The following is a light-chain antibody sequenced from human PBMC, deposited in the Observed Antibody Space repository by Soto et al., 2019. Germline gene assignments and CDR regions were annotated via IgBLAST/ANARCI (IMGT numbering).Light chain of an antibody. CDR1: QSVSSY. J-gene: IGKJ2*01. V-gene: IGKV3-11*01. CDR2: DAS. CDR3: QQRANWPPYT. Sequence: EIVLTQSPATLSPSPGERATLSCRASQSVSSYLAWYQQKPGQAPRLLISDASNRATGIPARFSGSGSGTDFTLTISSLEPEDFAVYYCQQRANWPPYTFGQGTKLEI.